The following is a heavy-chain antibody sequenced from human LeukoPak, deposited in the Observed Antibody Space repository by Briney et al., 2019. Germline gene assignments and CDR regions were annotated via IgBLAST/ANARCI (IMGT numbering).Heavy chain of an antibody. V-gene: IGHV3-21*01. CDR2: TSSSSYI. Sequence: GGSLRLSCAASGFTFSSYSMNWVRQAPGKGLEWVSSTSSSSYIYYADSVKGRFTISRDNAKNSLYLQMNSLRAEDTAVYYCARDLVPVSWGQGTLVTVSS. J-gene: IGHJ4*02. CDR3: ARDLVPVS. CDR1: GFTFSSYS.